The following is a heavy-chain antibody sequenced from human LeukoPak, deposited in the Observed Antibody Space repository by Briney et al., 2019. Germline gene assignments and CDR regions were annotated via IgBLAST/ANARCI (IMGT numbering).Heavy chain of an antibody. CDR1: GFTLSDHY. D-gene: IGHD2-2*02. Sequence: GGSLRLSCAASGFTLSDHYMDWVRQAPGKGLEWVSSISSSSSYIYYADSVKGRFTISRDNAKNSLYLQMNSLRAEDTAVYYCARDLGYCSSTSCYKDYWGQGTLVTVSS. CDR3: ARDLGYCSSTSCYKDY. V-gene: IGHV3-21*01. J-gene: IGHJ4*02. CDR2: ISSSSSYI.